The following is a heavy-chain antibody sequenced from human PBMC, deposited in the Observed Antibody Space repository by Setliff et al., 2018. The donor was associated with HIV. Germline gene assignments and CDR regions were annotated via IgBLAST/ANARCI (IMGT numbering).Heavy chain of an antibody. CDR3: AKMHTAMDPDTFDI. V-gene: IGHV3-30*02. J-gene: IGHJ3*02. CDR2: IRYDGSKK. D-gene: IGHD5-18*01. CDR1: GYIFKDYG. Sequence: GGSLRLSCEMPGYIFKDYGMNWVRQAPGKGLEWVAFIRYDGSKKYYADSVKGRFTVSRDNFKNTLYLQLNSLRAEDTAIYYCAKMHTAMDPDTFDIWGQGTMVTVSS.